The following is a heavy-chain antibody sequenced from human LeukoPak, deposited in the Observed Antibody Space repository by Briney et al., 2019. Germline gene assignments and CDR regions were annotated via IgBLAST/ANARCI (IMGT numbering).Heavy chain of an antibody. CDR3: AKGLYDSSGFLVFA. CDR2: IWYDGSNK. D-gene: IGHD3-22*01. Sequence: PGGSLRLSCAASRFTFSNYGMHWVRQAPGKGLEWVAVIWYDGSNKYYADSVKGRFTISRDNSKNTLYLQMNSLRAEDTAVYYCAKGLYDSSGFLVFAWGQGTLVTVSS. V-gene: IGHV3-33*06. CDR1: RFTFSNYG. J-gene: IGHJ5*02.